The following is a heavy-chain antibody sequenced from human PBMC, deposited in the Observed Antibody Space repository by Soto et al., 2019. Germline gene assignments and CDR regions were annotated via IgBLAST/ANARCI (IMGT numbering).Heavy chain of an antibody. Sequence: SETLSLTCTVSGGSISSGGYYWSWIRQHPGKGLEWIGYIYYSGSTYYNPSLKSRVTISVDTSKNQFSLKLSSVTAADTAVYYCARAYDSSGYYYGLPFDYWGQGTLVTVSS. V-gene: IGHV4-31*03. J-gene: IGHJ4*02. CDR3: ARAYDSSGYYYGLPFDY. CDR2: IYYSGST. D-gene: IGHD3-22*01. CDR1: GGSISSGGYY.